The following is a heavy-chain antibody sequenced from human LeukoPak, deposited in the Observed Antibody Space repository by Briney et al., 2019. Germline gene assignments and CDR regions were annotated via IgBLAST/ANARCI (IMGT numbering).Heavy chain of an antibody. CDR2: ISSSSSTI. CDR3: AKESPYSSNRLYYFDY. J-gene: IGHJ4*02. V-gene: IGHV3-48*01. CDR1: GFTFSSYS. D-gene: IGHD2-21*01. Sequence: GGSLRLSCAASGFTFSSYSMTWVRRAPGKGLEWVSYISSSSSTIYYADSVKGRFTISRDNAKNSLYLQMNSLRAEDTAVYFCAKESPYSSNRLYYFDYWGQGTLVTVSS.